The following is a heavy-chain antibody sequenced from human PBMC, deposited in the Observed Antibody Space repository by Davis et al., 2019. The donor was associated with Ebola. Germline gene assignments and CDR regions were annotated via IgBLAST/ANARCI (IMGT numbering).Heavy chain of an antibody. J-gene: IGHJ6*03. Sequence: GESLKISCAASGFTFSSYAMSWVRQAPGKGLEWVSAISGSGGSTYYADSVKGRFIISRDNSKNTLYLQMNSLRAEDTAVYYCAKDGFWSGYFPYYYYMDVWGKGTTVTVSS. CDR1: GFTFSSYA. CDR2: ISGSGGST. D-gene: IGHD3-3*01. V-gene: IGHV3-23*01. CDR3: AKDGFWSGYFPYYYYMDV.